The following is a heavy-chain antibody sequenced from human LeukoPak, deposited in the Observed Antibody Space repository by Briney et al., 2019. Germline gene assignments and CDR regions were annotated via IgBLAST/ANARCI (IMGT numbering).Heavy chain of an antibody. CDR1: GFTFSSYD. CDR3: ARASMAAAGSLNWFDP. V-gene: IGHV3-13*01. Sequence: PGGSLRLFCAASGFTFSSYDMHWGGPATGKGLEWVSAIGTAGDTYYPGSVKGRFTISRENAKNSLYLQMNSLRAGDTAVYYCARASMAAAGSLNWFDPWGQGTLVTVSS. J-gene: IGHJ5*02. CDR2: IGTAGDT. D-gene: IGHD6-13*01.